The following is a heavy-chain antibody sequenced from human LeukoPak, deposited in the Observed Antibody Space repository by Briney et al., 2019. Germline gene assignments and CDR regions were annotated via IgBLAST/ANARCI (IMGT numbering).Heavy chain of an antibody. CDR3: ARDRLPYSYGYGLDV. Sequence: SETLSLTCTVSGGSISSGGYYWSWIRQHPGKGLEWIGYIYYSGSTNYNPSLRSRVTISVDTSKNQFSLKLTSVTAADTAVYYCARDRLPYSYGYGLDVWGQGTTVTVS. J-gene: IGHJ6*02. D-gene: IGHD5-18*01. CDR1: GGSISSGGYY. V-gene: IGHV4-61*08. CDR2: IYYSGST.